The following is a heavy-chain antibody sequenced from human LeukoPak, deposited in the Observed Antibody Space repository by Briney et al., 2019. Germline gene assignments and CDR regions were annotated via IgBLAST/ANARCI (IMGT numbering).Heavy chain of an antibody. CDR1: GFTVSSNY. V-gene: IGHV3-53*01. CDR3: ARERGNNWFDP. D-gene: IGHD3-16*01. Sequence: GGSLRLSCAASGFTVSSNYMSWVRQAPGKGLEWVSVIYSGGSTYYADSVKGRFTISRDNSKNTLYLQMNSLRAEDTAVYYCARERGNNWFDPWGQGTRVTVSS. J-gene: IGHJ5*02. CDR2: IYSGGST.